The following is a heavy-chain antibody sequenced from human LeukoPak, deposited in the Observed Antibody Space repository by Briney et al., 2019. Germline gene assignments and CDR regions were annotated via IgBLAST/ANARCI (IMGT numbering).Heavy chain of an antibody. Sequence: PGGSLRLSCAASGFTFSNYVVHWVRRAPGKGLEWVGVISFDGSNEYYANSVKGRFAISRDNSKNTLYLQMNSLRAEDTAVYYCTLFNHWGRGTLVTVSS. CDR2: ISFDGSNE. J-gene: IGHJ2*01. CDR3: TLFNH. V-gene: IGHV3-30*09. D-gene: IGHD1-14*01. CDR1: GFTFSNYV.